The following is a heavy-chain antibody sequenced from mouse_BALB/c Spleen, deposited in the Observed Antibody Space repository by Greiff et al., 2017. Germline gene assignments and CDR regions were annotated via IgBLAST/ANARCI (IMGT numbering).Heavy chain of an antibody. CDR3: ARSDHREMDY. Sequence: VQLQESGAELVRPGVSVKISCKGSGYTFTDYAMHWVKQSHAKSLEWIGVISTYYGDASYNQKFKGKATMTVDKSSSTAYMELARLTSEDSAIYYCARSDHREMDYWGQGTSVTVSS. CDR2: ISTYYGDA. V-gene: IGHV1S137*01. CDR1: GYTFTDYA. J-gene: IGHJ4*01.